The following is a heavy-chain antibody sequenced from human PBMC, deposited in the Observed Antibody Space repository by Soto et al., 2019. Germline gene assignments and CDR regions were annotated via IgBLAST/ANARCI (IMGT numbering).Heavy chain of an antibody. D-gene: IGHD5-12*01. CDR2: MNPNSGNT. CDR1: GYTFPSYD. V-gene: IGHV1-8*01. CDR3: ATGDIVATSYYMDV. J-gene: IGHJ6*03. Sequence: QVPLVQSGAEVKKPGASVKVSCKASGYTFPSYDINWARQATGQGLEWMGWMNPNSGNTGYAQKFQGRVTMTWDTSISTAYMELSSLRSEDTAVYYCATGDIVATSYYMDVWGKGTTVTVSS.